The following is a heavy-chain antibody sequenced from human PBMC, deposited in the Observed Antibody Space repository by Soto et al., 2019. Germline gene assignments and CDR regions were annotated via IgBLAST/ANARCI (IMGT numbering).Heavy chain of an antibody. CDR1: GDSITSGMYS. V-gene: IGHV4-30-2*01. J-gene: IGHJ4*02. D-gene: IGHD3-16*01. CDR2: IHVTGCT. CDR3: ARGGALRPNGHVPLAF. Sequence: QLQLRESGSRLVQPSQTLTLTCSVSGDSITSGMYSWSWIRQAPGKGLGWLGNIHVTGCTAFNPSLRRRLAMTVDTSHNQFSLYVNSVTTADTAVYYCARGGALRPNGHVPLAFWGRGTLVTVSS.